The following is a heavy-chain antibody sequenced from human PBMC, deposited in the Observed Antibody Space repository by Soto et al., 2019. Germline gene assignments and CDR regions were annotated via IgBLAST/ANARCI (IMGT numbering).Heavy chain of an antibody. CDR1: GGSFSGHY. Sequence: SETLSLTCAVYGGSFSGHYWSWIRQPPGKGLEWIGEINHSGSTNYNPSLKSRVTISVDTSKNQFSLKLSSVTAADTAVYYCARAGEEVYATRYFDYCGRGTLVAVSS. CDR3: ARAGEEVYATRYFDY. CDR2: INHSGST. V-gene: IGHV4-34*01. J-gene: IGHJ4*02. D-gene: IGHD2-8*01.